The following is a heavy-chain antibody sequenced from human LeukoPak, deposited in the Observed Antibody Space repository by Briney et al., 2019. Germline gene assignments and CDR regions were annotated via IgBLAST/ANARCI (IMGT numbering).Heavy chain of an antibody. CDR3: AKDRRSGNLGANWYFDL. Sequence: GGSLRLSCAASGFTFDDYAMHWVRQAPGKGLEWVSGISWNSGSIGYADSVKGRFTISRDNSKNTVHLQMDSLRADDTAVYYCAKDRRSGNLGANWYFDLWGRGTLVTVSS. CDR2: ISWNSGSI. V-gene: IGHV3-9*01. J-gene: IGHJ2*01. CDR1: GFTFDDYA. D-gene: IGHD3-16*01.